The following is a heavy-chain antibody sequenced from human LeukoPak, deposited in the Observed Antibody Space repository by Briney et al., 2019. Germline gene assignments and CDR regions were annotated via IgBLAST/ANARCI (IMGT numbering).Heavy chain of an antibody. CDR2: IIPILGIA. D-gene: IGHD6-13*01. Sequence: GASVKLSCKASGGTFSSYTISWVRQAPGPGLEWMGRIIPILGIANYAHKFQGRVTITADKSASTAFMELSSLRSEDTAVYYCARTSSSWYFWFDPWGQGTLVTVSS. CDR3: ARTSSSWYFWFDP. V-gene: IGHV1-69*02. J-gene: IGHJ5*02. CDR1: GGTFSSYT.